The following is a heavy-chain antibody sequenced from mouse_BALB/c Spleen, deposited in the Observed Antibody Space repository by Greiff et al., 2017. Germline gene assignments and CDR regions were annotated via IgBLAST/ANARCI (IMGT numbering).Heavy chain of an antibody. CDR1: GYTFTDYN. V-gene: IGHV1S29*02. CDR2: IYPYNGGT. D-gene: IGHD2-3*01. Sequence: VQLQQSGPELVKPGASVKISCKASGYTFTDYNMHWVKQSHGKSLEWIGYIYPYNGGTGYNQKFKSKATLTVDNSSSTAYMELRSLTSEDSAVYYCARGDGYYERGDYWGQGTTLTVSS. CDR3: ARGDGYYERGDY. J-gene: IGHJ2*01.